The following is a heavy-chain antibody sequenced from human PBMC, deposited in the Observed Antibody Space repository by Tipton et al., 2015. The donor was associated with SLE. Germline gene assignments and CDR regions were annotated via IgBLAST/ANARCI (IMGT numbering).Heavy chain of an antibody. Sequence: TLSLTCTVSGYSISSGYYWGWIRQPPGKGLEWTGSIYDSGSTYYNPSLKSRATISVDTSKNHFSLKLTSVTAADTAVYHCARQHDTSGYYYIWGQGTLVTVSS. CDR2: IYDSGST. CDR1: GYSISSGYY. V-gene: IGHV4-38-2*02. CDR3: ARQHDTSGYYYI. D-gene: IGHD3-22*01. J-gene: IGHJ4*02.